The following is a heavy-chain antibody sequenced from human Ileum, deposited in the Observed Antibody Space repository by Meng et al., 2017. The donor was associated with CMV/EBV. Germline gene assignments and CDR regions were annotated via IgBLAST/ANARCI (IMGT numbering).Heavy chain of an antibody. J-gene: IGHJ4*02. CDR2: IIPILGIA. CDR1: GGTFSSYT. D-gene: IGHD1-1*01. V-gene: IGHV1-69*02. Sequence: KASGGTFSSYTISWVRQAPGQGLEWMGRIIPILGIANYAQKFQGRVTITADKSTSTAYMELSSLRSEDTAVYYCARTDWNHSGGFDYWGQGTLVTVSS. CDR3: ARTDWNHSGGFDY.